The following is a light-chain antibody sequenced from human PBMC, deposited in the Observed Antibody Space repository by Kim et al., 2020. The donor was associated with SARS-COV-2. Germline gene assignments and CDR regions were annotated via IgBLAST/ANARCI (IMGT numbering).Light chain of an antibody. CDR2: GKN. CDR3: NSRDNSGNHYV. V-gene: IGLV3-19*01. Sequence: SSELTQDPAVSVALGQTIRITCQGDSLRNYYPSWYQQKPGQAPVLVIYGKNNRPSGIPDRFSGSISGTPASLTITGAQADDEADYYCNSRDNSGNHYVFG. CDR1: SLRNYY. J-gene: IGLJ1*01.